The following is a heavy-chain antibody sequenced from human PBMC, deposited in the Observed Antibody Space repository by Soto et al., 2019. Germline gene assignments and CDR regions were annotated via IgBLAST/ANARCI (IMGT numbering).Heavy chain of an antibody. CDR1: GFTVSSNY. D-gene: IGHD2-8*01. Sequence: GGSLRLSCAASGFTVSSNYMSWVRQAPGKGLEWVSVIYSGGSTYYADSVKGRFTISRDNSKNTLYLQMNSLRAEDTAVYYCARDLIRFSKHAFDIWGQGTMVTVSS. CDR3: ARDLIRFSKHAFDI. V-gene: IGHV3-66*01. CDR2: IYSGGST. J-gene: IGHJ3*02.